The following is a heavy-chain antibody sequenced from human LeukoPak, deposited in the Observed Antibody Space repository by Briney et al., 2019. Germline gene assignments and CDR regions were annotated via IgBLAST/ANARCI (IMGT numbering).Heavy chain of an antibody. Sequence: GGSLRLSCAASTFSFSEYPMGWVRQAPGKGLEWVSGISAGGDGTYYADPVKGRFTISRDNSKNTLFLQMNSLRAEDTAEYYCAKSLLTTATGTGRASDIWGQGTMVTVSS. J-gene: IGHJ3*02. CDR2: ISAGGDGT. D-gene: IGHD1-1*01. CDR3: AKSLLTTATGTGRASDI. CDR1: TFSFSEYP. V-gene: IGHV3-23*01.